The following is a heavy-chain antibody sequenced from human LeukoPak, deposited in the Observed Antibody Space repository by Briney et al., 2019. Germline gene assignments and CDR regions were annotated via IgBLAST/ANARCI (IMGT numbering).Heavy chain of an antibody. CDR3: ARGPSSATIFGVVINWRGYYYYGMDV. D-gene: IGHD3-3*01. V-gene: IGHV1-8*01. CDR1: GYTFTSYD. Sequence: GASVKVSCKASGYTFTSYDINWVRQATGQGLEWMGWMNPNSGNTGYAQKFQGRVTMTRNTSISTAYMELSSLRSEDTAVYYCARGPSSATIFGVVINWRGYYYYGMDVWGQGTRSPSP. J-gene: IGHJ6*02. CDR2: MNPNSGNT.